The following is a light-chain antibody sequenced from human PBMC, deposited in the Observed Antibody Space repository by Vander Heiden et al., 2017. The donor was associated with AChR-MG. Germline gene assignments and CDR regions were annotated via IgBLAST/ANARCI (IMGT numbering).Light chain of an antibody. CDR2: KAS. Sequence: DIQMTQSSSTLSASVGDRVTITCRASQTIGAWLAWYQQKPGKAPKLLIYKASNLESGVPSRFSGSGSGTEFTLTISSLQPDDVATYYCQQYDSYQGTFGRGTKVEIK. CDR1: QTIGAW. V-gene: IGKV1-5*03. J-gene: IGKJ1*01. CDR3: QQYDSYQGT.